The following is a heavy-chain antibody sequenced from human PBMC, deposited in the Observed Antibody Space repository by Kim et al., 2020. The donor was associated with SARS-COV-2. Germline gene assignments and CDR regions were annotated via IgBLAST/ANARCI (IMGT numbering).Heavy chain of an antibody. J-gene: IGHJ4*02. CDR2: IYHSGST. D-gene: IGHD2-8*01. V-gene: IGHV4-30-2*01. CDR3: AREAPPPLYGFDY. Sequence: SETLSLACAVSGGSISSGGYSWSWIRQPPGKGLEWIGYIYHSGSTYYNPSLKSRVTISVDRSKNQFSLKLSSVTAADTAVYYCAREAPPPLYGFDYWGQGTLVTVSS. CDR1: GGSISSGGYS.